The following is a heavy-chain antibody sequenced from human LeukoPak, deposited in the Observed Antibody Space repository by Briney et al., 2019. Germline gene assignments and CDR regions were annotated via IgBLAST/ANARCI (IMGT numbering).Heavy chain of an antibody. D-gene: IGHD2-15*01. CDR1: GFTASNNY. CDR3: ARDEARDCSGGSCHIDDY. CDR2: IHSVGTT. V-gene: IGHV3-53*01. Sequence: GGSLRLSCAASGFTASNNYMSWVRQAPGKGLEWVSVIHSVGTTYYADSVKGRFTISRDNSKNTLYLQMNSLRAEDTAVYYCARDEARDCSGGSCHIDDYWGQGTLVTVSS. J-gene: IGHJ4*02.